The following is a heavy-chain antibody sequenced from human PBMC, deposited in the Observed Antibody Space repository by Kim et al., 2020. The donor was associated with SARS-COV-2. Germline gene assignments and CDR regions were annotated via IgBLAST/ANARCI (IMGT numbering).Heavy chain of an antibody. J-gene: IGHJ6*02. Sequence: SVRCRFTNSRDNAKNTLYLKMNSLRAEDTAVYYCAKVCSSSPYYYGMDVWGQGTTVTVSS. V-gene: IGHV3-23*01. D-gene: IGHD6-6*01. CDR3: AKVCSSSPYYYGMDV.